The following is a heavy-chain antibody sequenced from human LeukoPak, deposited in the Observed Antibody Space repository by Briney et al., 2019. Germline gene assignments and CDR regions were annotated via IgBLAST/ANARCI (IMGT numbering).Heavy chain of an antibody. D-gene: IGHD4-23*01. J-gene: IGHJ5*02. CDR1: GYTFTGYY. CDR3: ARDNSIGGRGWWFDP. V-gene: IGHV1-2*02. Sequence: ASVKVSCKASGYTFTGYYMHWVRQAPGQGLEWMGWINPNNGGTNYAQKFQGRVTMTRDTSISTAYMELRRLRSDDTAVYYCARDNSIGGRGWWFDPWGQGTLVTVSS. CDR2: INPNNGGT.